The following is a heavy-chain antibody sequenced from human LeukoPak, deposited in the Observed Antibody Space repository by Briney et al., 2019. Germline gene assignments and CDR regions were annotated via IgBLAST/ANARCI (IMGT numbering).Heavy chain of an antibody. D-gene: IGHD3-9*01. J-gene: IGHJ4*02. CDR2: ITASSTAI. CDR3: ARTYYDILTGYNPYFDY. Sequence: SGGSLRLSCAASGFTFNTYTMNWVRQAPGKGLEWVSSITASSTAIYSADSVKGRFTISRDNAKDFLYLQMNSLRAEDTAVYYCARTYYDILTGYNPYFDYWGQGILVTVSS. CDR1: GFTFNTYT. V-gene: IGHV3-21*01.